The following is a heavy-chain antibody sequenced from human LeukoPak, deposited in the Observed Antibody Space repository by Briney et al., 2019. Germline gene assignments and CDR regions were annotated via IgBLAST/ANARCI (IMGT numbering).Heavy chain of an antibody. CDR1: GFTFSSYG. D-gene: IGHD1-26*01. V-gene: IGHV3-33*01. CDR3: ARGRVGATTHYYYGMDV. Sequence: PGGSLRLSCAASGFTFSSYGMHWVRQAPGKGLEWVAVIWYDGSNKYYADSVKGRFTISRDNSKNTLYLQMNSLRAEDTAVYYCARGRVGATTHYYYGMDVWSQGTTVTVSS. J-gene: IGHJ6*02. CDR2: IWYDGSNK.